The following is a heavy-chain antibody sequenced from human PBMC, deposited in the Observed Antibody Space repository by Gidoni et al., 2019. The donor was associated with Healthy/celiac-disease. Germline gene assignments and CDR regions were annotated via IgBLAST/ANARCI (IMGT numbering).Heavy chain of an antibody. D-gene: IGHD3-22*01. CDR2: IYTSGST. V-gene: IGHV4-61*02. Sequence: QVQLQESGPGLVKPSQTLSLTCTVSGGSISSGSYYWSWIRQPAGKGLEWIGRIYTSGSTNYNPSLKSRVTISVDTSKNQFSLKLSSVTAADTAVYYCARTPYYDSSGPPYYFDYWGQGTLVTVSS. J-gene: IGHJ4*02. CDR3: ARTPYYDSSGPPYYFDY. CDR1: GGSISSGSYY.